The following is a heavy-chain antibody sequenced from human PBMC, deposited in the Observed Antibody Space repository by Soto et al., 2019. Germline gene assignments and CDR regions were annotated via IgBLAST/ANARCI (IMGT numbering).Heavy chain of an antibody. J-gene: IGHJ3*01. CDR2: INYSGST. CDR3: ARGFPGYISRPDAFDF. V-gene: IGHV4-34*01. CDR1: GESFSGHF. D-gene: IGHD2-2*02. Sequence: QVQLHQWGAGLLKPSETLSLTCAVSGESFSGHFWSWIRQPPGKGLEWIGEINYSGSTNYRPSLKSRITMSVDATKKRFSLNLSSVTAADTAVYYCARGFPGYISRPDAFDFWGQGTLVTVSS.